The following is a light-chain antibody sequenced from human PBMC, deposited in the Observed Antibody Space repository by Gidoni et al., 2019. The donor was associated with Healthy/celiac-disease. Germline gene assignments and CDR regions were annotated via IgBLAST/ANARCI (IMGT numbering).Light chain of an antibody. CDR2: KAS. CDR1: QSISSW. V-gene: IGKV1-5*03. J-gene: IGKJ3*01. CDR3: QQYNSQFT. Sequence: DIQMTQSPSPLSASVGDRVTITCRASQSISSWLAWYQQKPGKAPKLLIYKASSLESGVPSRFSGSGSGTEFTLTISSLQPDDFATYYCQQYNSQFTFGPGTKVDIK.